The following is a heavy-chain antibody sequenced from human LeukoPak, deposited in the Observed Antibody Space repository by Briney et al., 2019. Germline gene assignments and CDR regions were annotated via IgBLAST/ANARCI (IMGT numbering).Heavy chain of an antibody. D-gene: IGHD6-13*01. V-gene: IGHV3-74*01. J-gene: IGHJ4*02. CDR2: INSDGSST. CDR1: GFTFSIYW. Sequence: GGSLRLSCAASGFTFSIYWMHWVRQAPGKGLVWVSRINSDGSSTNYADPVKGRFTISRGNAENTLYLQMNSLRAEDTAVYYCARKAAGLTLYFWGQGTLVTVSS. CDR3: ARKAAGLTLYF.